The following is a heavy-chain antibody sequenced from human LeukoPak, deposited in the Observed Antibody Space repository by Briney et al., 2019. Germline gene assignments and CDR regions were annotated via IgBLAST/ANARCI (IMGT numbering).Heavy chain of an antibody. CDR1: GFTFSSYS. CDR3: AREGGYVAAAGDGDY. D-gene: IGHD6-13*01. J-gene: IGHJ4*02. CDR2: ISSSSSYI. V-gene: IGHV3-21*01. Sequence: PGGSLRLSCAASGFTFSSYSMNWVRQAPGKGLEWVSSISSSSSYIYYADSVKGRFTISRDNAKNSLYLQMNSLRAEDTAVYYCAREGGYVAAAGDGDYWGQGTLVTVSS.